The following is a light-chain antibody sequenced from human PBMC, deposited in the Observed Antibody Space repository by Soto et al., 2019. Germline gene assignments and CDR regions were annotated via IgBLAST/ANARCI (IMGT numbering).Light chain of an antibody. CDR3: QQYNNWPRPT. Sequence: EIVMTQSPVTLSVSPGERATLSCRASQSLSSNLAWYQLKPGQAPRLLIYRASTRATGIPARFSGSGSGTEFTLTISSLQSEDFAVYYCQQYNNWPRPTFGQVTKVDI. V-gene: IGKV3-15*01. CDR1: QSLSSN. J-gene: IGKJ1*01. CDR2: RAS.